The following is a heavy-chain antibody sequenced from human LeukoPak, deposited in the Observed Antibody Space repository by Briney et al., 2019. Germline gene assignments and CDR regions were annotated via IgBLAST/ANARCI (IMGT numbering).Heavy chain of an antibody. J-gene: IGHJ4*02. V-gene: IGHV3-66*01. CDR3: ARDQFYYGSGRD. CDR2: IYSGGST. CDR1: GFTLSSYG. D-gene: IGHD3-10*01. Sequence: GGSLRLSCAASGFTLSSYGMSWVRQAPGKGLEWVSVIYSGGSTYYADSVKGRFTISRDNSKNTLYLQMNSLRAEDTAVYYCARDQFYYGSGRDWGQGTLVTVSS.